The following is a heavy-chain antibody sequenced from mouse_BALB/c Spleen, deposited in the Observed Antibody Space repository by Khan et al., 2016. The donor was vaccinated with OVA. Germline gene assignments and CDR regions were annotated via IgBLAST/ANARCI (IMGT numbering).Heavy chain of an antibody. Sequence: EVQLQQSGPELVKPGASVKISCKTSGFTFTEYTMHWVKQSHGKSLEWIGRINPNNGDTTYTQKFKGKATLTVDRYSSTAYMELRSLTSEDSAVYYCARSDYYAYYWFFDVWGAGTTVTVSS. D-gene: IGHD1-2*01. CDR2: INPNNGDT. V-gene: IGHV1-18*01. CDR1: GFTFTEYT. CDR3: ARSDYYAYYWFFDV. J-gene: IGHJ1*01.